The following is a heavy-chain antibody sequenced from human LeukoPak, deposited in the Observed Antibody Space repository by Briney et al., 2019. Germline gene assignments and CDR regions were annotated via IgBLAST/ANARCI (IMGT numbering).Heavy chain of an antibody. CDR2: IRYDGTNK. V-gene: IGHV3-30*02. J-gene: IGHJ4*02. D-gene: IGHD3-22*01. CDR3: ANFPYYLDSSGSYYFDF. CDR1: GLTFSNYG. Sequence: QAGGSLRLSCAASGLTFSNYGMHWVRQAPGKGLEWVAFIRYDGTNKYYADSVKGRFTISRDNSKNTLYLQMNSLRAEDTAVFYCANFPYYLDSSGSYYFDFWGQGTLVTVSS.